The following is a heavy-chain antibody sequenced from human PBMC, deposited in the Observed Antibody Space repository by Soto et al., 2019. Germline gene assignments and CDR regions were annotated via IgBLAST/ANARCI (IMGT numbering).Heavy chain of an antibody. CDR1: GYTFSRSG. D-gene: IGHD4-17*01. V-gene: IGHV1-18*01. CDR2: ISTYNGDA. J-gene: IGHJ6*02. Sequence: QVELVQSGAEVRKPGASVKVSCKTSGYTFSRSGISWVRQAPGQGLEWMGWISTYNGDANYAQKLQGRVTMTTDTSTSTAFMELGSLTSDDTALYYCARSWSVPYYYYGLDVWGQGTTVTVSS. CDR3: ARSWSVPYYYYGLDV.